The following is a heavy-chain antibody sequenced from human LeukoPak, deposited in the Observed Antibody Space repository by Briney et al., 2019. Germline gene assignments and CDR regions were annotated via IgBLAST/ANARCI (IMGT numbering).Heavy chain of an antibody. Sequence: GSLRPSCAASGFTFSNYGMSWVRQAPGRGLEWVSTISSTSGSTYYADSVKGRFTISRDNSKNTLYLQMNSLRVADTAKYYCAKASRRHCGTTICYTLDYWGQGTLVTVSS. D-gene: IGHD2-2*02. CDR2: ISSTSGST. CDR3: AKASRRHCGTTICYTLDY. CDR1: GFTFSNYG. J-gene: IGHJ4*02. V-gene: IGHV3-23*01.